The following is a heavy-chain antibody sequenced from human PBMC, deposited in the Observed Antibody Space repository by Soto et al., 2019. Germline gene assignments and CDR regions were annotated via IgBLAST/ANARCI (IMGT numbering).Heavy chain of an antibody. Sequence: QVQLQQWGAGLLKPSETLSLTCAVYGGSFSGYYWSWIRQPPGKGLEWIGEINHSGSTNYNPSLKSRVTMTVDTSKNQFSLKLSSVTAADTAVYYCARGDNAVAGPFFDYWGQGTLVTVSS. D-gene: IGHD6-19*01. V-gene: IGHV4-34*01. CDR1: GGSFSGYY. J-gene: IGHJ4*02. CDR3: ARGDNAVAGPFFDY. CDR2: INHSGST.